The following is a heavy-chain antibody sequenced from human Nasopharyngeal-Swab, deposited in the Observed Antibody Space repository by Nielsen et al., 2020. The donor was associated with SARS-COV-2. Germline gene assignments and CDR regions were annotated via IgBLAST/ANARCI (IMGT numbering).Heavy chain of an antibody. D-gene: IGHD5-18*01. CDR3: ARDGPYVGYAFDD. CDR2: IYYSGST. CDR1: GGTISSYY. V-gene: IGHV4-59*01. Sequence: SETLSLTCTVSGGTISSYYWSWIRQPPGKGPEWIGNIYYSGSTNYNPSLKSRVTISADTSKKQFSLNLSSVTAADTAVYYCARDGPYVGYAFDDWGQGTLVTVSS. J-gene: IGHJ4*02.